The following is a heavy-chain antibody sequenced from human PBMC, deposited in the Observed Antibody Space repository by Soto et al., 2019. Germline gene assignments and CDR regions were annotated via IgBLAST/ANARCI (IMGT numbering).Heavy chain of an antibody. J-gene: IGHJ6*02. CDR1: GFTFSSYA. CDR3: AKSFDFWSGYQSYYYYGMDV. D-gene: IGHD3-3*01. CDR2: ISGSGGST. Sequence: PGGSLRLSCAASGFTFSSYAMSWVRQAPGKGLEWVSAISGSGGSTYYADSVKGRFTISRDNSKNTLYLQMNGLRAEDTAVYYCAKSFDFWSGYQSYYYYGMDVWGQGTTVTVSS. V-gene: IGHV3-23*01.